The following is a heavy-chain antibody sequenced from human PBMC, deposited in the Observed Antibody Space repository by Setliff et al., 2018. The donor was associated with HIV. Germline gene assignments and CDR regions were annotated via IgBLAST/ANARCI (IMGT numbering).Heavy chain of an antibody. CDR3: AREDYYHYGMDV. J-gene: IGHJ6*02. CDR2: IYYTGST. Sequence: SETLSLTCTVSGGSINSTSYYWGWIRQPPGNGLEWIGSIYYTGSTYYNPSLKSRVTISVDTSKNQFSLKLSSVTAADTAVYYCAREDYYHYGMDVWGQGTTVTVSS. V-gene: IGHV4-39*02. CDR1: GGSINSTSYY.